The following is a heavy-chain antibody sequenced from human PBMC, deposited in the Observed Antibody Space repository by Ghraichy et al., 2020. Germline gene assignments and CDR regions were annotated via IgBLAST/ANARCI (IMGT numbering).Heavy chain of an antibody. J-gene: IGHJ6*02. CDR1: GGSFSGYY. CDR2: INHSGST. Sequence: SETLSLICAVYGGSFSGYYWSWIRQPPGKGLEWIGEINHSGSTNYNPSLKSRVTISVDTSKNQFSLKLSSVTAADTAVYYCARRVGGYYYYYYGMDVWGQGTTVTVSS. D-gene: IGHD2-15*01. V-gene: IGHV4-34*01. CDR3: ARRVGGYYYYYYGMDV.